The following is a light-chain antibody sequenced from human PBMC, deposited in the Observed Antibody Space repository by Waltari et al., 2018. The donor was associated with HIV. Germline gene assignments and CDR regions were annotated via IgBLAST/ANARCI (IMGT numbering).Light chain of an antibody. J-gene: IGLJ1*01. CDR1: SSNIGNNA. CDR3: AAWDDYLNGYV. Sequence: QSVLTQPPSVSEAPRQRVTISCSGSSSNIGNNAVNWYQQVPGKAPRLIIYYDDLLSSGVSDRFSGSKSGTSASLAIRGLQSEYEAEYYCAAWDDYLNGYVFGSGTKVTVL. V-gene: IGLV1-36*01. CDR2: YDD.